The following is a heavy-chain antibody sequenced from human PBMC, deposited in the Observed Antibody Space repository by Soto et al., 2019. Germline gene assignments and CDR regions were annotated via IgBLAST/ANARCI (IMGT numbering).Heavy chain of an antibody. CDR1: GFTFSSYW. CDR3: ARVPDLDYCSRASCLYYFDY. J-gene: IGHJ4*02. V-gene: IGHV3-7*04. CDR2: IKQDGSEK. D-gene: IGHD2-2*01. Sequence: PGGSLKISCAASGFTFSSYWMSWVRQAPGKGLEWVANIKQDGSEKYYVDSVKGRFTISRDNAKNSLYLQMNSLRAEDTAVYYCARVPDLDYCSRASCLYYFDYWGQGALVTGSS.